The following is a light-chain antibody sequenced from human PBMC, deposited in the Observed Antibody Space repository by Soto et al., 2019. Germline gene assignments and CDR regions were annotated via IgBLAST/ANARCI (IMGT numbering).Light chain of an antibody. CDR3: QQYDNSVWT. J-gene: IGKJ1*01. CDR2: GAS. V-gene: IGKV3-20*01. Sequence: EIVLTQSPGTLSSSPGEIATLSCRASQSVSTNNLAWYQQRPGQAPRLLIYGASRRATGIPDRFSGSGSGTDFTRTISRLEPEDLAVYYCQQYDNSVWTFGQGTKVDIK. CDR1: QSVSTNN.